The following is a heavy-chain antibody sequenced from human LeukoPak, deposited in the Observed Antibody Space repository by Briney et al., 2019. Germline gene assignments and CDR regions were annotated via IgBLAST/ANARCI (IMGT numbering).Heavy chain of an antibody. CDR2: IYTNTGNP. V-gene: IGHV7-4-1*02. CDR1: GYTFTRYG. Sequence: GASVKVSCKASGYTFTRYGMNWVRQAPGQGLEWMGWIYTNTGNPTYTQGFTGRFVFSLDTSVSTTYLQISNLKAEDTAVYYCARGIPVYGSSWSYYFDYWGQGTLVTVSS. J-gene: IGHJ4*02. CDR3: ARGIPVYGSSWSYYFDY. D-gene: IGHD6-13*01.